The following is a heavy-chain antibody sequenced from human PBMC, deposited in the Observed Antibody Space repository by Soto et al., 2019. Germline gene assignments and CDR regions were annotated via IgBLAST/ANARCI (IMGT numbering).Heavy chain of an antibody. D-gene: IGHD2-2*01. CDR1: GFTFSSYS. CDR2: ISSSSRYI. Sequence: EVPLVESGGGLVKPGGSLRLSCAASGFTFSSYSMHWVRTAPGKGVGWVSSISSSSRYIYYADSVKGRFPISRDNAKNSLYQQMNSLRAEDTAGYYGARLGVVPAVTGGMDVWGQGTTVTVSS. J-gene: IGHJ6*02. CDR3: ARLGVVPAVTGGMDV. V-gene: IGHV3-21*01.